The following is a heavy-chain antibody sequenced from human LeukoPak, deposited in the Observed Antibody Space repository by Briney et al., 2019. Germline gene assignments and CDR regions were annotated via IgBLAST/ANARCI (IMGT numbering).Heavy chain of an antibody. D-gene: IGHD6-13*01. Sequence: GGSLRLSCAASGFTVSSNYMSWVRQAPGKGLEWVSSISGSSSYKYYADSVKGRFTISRDNAKNSLYLQMNSLRAEDTAVYYCASPSASSSGDAFDIWGQGTMVTVSS. CDR3: ASPSASSSGDAFDI. J-gene: IGHJ3*02. V-gene: IGHV3-21*01. CDR2: ISGSSSYK. CDR1: GFTVSSNY.